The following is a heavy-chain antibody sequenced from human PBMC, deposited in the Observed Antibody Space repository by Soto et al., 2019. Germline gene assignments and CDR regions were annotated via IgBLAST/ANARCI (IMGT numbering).Heavy chain of an antibody. J-gene: IGHJ4*02. CDR3: ARDKGVTCLDD. V-gene: IGHV3-33*01. CDR2: IWSDGSKD. Sequence: QLQLVESGGGVVQPGGSLRLSCAASGLIFSRSGMHWVRQAPGKGLEWVAMIWSDGSKDYYADSVRGRFTISRDDSKSMLYLQMGSLTADDTAVYYCARDKGVTCLDDWGQGTLDTVSS. CDR1: GLIFSRSG. D-gene: IGHD3-16*02.